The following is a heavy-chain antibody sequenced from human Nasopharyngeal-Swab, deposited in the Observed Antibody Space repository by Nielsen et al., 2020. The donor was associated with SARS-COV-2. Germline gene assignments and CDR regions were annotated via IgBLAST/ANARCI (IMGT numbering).Heavy chain of an antibody. CDR2: IYWDDDK. Sequence: WIRQPTGKALEWLALIYWDDDKRYSPSLKSRLTITKDTSKNQVVLTMTNMDPVDTATYYCAHNTIFGVVGRDYFDYWGQGTLVTVSS. CDR3: AHNTIFGVVGRDYFDY. J-gene: IGHJ4*02. D-gene: IGHD3-3*01. V-gene: IGHV2-5*02.